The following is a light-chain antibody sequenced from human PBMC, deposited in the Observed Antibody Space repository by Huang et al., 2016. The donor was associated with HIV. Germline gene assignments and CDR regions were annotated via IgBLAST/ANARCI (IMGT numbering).Light chain of an antibody. CDR1: QSVGSN. V-gene: IGKV3-15*01. Sequence: EIVMTQSPVTLSVSPGERVTLSCRASQSVGSNLAWYQQKTGQPPRLLIYGASTRATGIPARFSGSGSGTEFALIISSLQSEDSAVYYCQQYNNRPPLTFGGGTKVEIK. J-gene: IGKJ4*01. CDR2: GAS. CDR3: QQYNNRPPLT.